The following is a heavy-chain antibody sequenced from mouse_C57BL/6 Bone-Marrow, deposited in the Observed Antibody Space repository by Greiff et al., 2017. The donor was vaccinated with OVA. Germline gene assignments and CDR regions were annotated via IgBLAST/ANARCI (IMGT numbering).Heavy chain of an antibody. CDR2: IDPENGDT. Sequence: EVKLMESGAELVRPGASVKLSCTASGFNIKDDYMHWVKQRPEQGLEWIGWIDPENGDTEYASKFQGMATITADTSSNTAYLQLSSLTSEDTAVYYCTTLGPPWSWGQGTTLTVSS. V-gene: IGHV14-4*01. CDR1: GFNIKDDY. CDR3: TTLGPPWS. J-gene: IGHJ2*01. D-gene: IGHD1-1*02.